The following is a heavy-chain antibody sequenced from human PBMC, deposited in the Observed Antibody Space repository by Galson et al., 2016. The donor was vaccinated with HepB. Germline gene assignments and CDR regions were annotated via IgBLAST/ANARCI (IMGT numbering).Heavy chain of an antibody. J-gene: IGHJ6*02. CDR1: GGSISTGGYY. CDR2: IYYSGNT. D-gene: IGHD3-10*01. Sequence: TLSLTCTVSGGSISTGGYYWSWIRQHPGKGLEWIGYIYYSGNTHYNPSLKSRATMSVDTSKNQFSLKLSSVTAADTAVYYCAKDYYFGSGTIMAYGLDVWGQGTTVTVSS. CDR3: AKDYYFGSGTIMAYGLDV. V-gene: IGHV4-31*03.